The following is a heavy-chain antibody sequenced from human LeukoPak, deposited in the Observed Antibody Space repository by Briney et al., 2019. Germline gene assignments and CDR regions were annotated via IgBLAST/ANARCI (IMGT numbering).Heavy chain of an antibody. CDR2: IKQDGSEK. V-gene: IGHV3-7*01. J-gene: IGHJ4*02. CDR1: GFTFSSYW. D-gene: IGHD2-21*01. CDR3: AKDLFRDFCGGGGAQNEDN. Sequence: QTGGSLRLSCAASGFTFSSYWMSWVRQAPGKGLEWVANIKQDGSEKYYVDSVKGRFTISRDNAKNSLYLQMNSLRAEDTAVYYCAKDLFRDFCGGGGAQNEDNWGQGPWVTVSS.